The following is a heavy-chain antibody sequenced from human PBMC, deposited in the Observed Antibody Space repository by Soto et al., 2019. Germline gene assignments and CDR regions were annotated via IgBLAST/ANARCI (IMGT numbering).Heavy chain of an antibody. CDR2: ISETGGGT. D-gene: IGHD2-2*01. Sequence: GGSLRLSCAASGFTFSNAWMSWVRQAPGKGPEWVAVISETGGGTYYADSVKGRFTISRDNAKNTLYLQMNSLRAEDTGLYYCVKDAGGGPYSTAWYEFDYWGQGTQVTVSS. V-gene: IGHV3-23*01. J-gene: IGHJ4*02. CDR3: VKDAGGGPYSTAWYEFDY. CDR1: GFTFSNAW.